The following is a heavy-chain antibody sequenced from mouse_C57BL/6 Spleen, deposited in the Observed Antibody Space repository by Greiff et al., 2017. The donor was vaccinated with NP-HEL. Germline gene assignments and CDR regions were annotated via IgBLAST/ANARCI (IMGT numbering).Heavy chain of an antibody. D-gene: IGHD1-1*01. CDR3: AREWHYYGSSYYFDY. Sequence: EVKVVESGGGLVKPGGSLKLSCAASGFTFSSYAMSWVRQTPEKRLEWVATISDGGSYTYYPDNVKGRFTISRDNAKNNLYLQMSHLKSEDTAMYSCAREWHYYGSSYYFDYWGQGTTLTVSS. J-gene: IGHJ2*01. CDR1: GFTFSSYA. V-gene: IGHV5-4*01. CDR2: ISDGGSYT.